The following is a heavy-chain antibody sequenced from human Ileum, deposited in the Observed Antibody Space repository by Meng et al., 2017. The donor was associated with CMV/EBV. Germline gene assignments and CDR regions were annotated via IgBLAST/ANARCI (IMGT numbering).Heavy chain of an antibody. CDR3: ARSRYSGYDHLDY. V-gene: IGHV1-18*01. D-gene: IGHD5-12*01. CDR1: GYTLTGYG. Sequence: KASGYTLTGYGFNWVRQAPGHGLEWMGWISPYTGNTNYAQRFQGRVTMTTDTSTGTAYMELRSLRSDDTAVYYCARSRYSGYDHLDYWGQGTLVTVSS. J-gene: IGHJ4*02. CDR2: ISPYTGNT.